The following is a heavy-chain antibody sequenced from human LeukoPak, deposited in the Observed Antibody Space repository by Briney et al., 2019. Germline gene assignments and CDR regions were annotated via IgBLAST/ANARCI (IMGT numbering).Heavy chain of an antibody. V-gene: IGHV4-34*01. J-gene: IGHJ5*02. CDR1: GGSISSYY. D-gene: IGHD3-3*01. CDR2: INHSGST. Sequence: PSETLSLTCTVSGGSISSYYWSWIRQPPGKGLEWIGEINHSGSTNYNPSLTSRGTISVDKSKNQFSLKLSSVTAADTAVYYCARGTSRITIFGVVTPNWFDPWGQGTLVTVSS. CDR3: ARGTSRITIFGVVTPNWFDP.